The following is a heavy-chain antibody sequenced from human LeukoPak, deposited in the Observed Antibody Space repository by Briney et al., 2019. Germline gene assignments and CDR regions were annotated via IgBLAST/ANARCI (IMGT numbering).Heavy chain of an antibody. J-gene: IGHJ4*02. Sequence: GASVKVSCKASGYTFTGYYMHWVRQAPGQGLEWMGWINPNSGGTNYAQKFQGRVTMTRDTSISTAYMELSRLRSDDTAEYYCARDIPYYDFWSGLDYWGQGTLVTVSS. D-gene: IGHD3-3*01. CDR3: ARDIPYYDFWSGLDY. CDR1: GYTFTGYY. CDR2: INPNSGGT. V-gene: IGHV1-2*02.